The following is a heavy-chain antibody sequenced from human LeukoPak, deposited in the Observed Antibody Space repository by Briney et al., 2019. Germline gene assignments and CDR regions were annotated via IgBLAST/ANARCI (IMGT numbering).Heavy chain of an antibody. CDR2: IYYGGST. Sequence: PSETLSLTCTVSGGSISSYYWSWIRQPPGKGLEWIGYIYYGGSTNYNPSLKSRVTISVDTSKNQFSLKLSSVTAADTAVYYCARERTAARPDGWGQGTLVTVSS. D-gene: IGHD6-6*01. J-gene: IGHJ4*02. V-gene: IGHV4-59*01. CDR3: ARERTAARPDG. CDR1: GGSISSYY.